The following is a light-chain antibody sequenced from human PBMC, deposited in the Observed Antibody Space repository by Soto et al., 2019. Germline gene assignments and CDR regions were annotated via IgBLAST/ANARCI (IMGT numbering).Light chain of an antibody. J-gene: IGLJ2*01. Sequence: QSALTQPASVSGSPGPAITISCTGASSDIGGYNHVSWYQQHPGKAPKLIIYNVSHRPSGFSTRFSGSKYGNTASLIIAGLQAEDEADYFCSSYTNTSPHVIFGGGTKLTVL. CDR1: SSDIGGYNH. CDR3: SSYTNTSPHVI. CDR2: NVS. V-gene: IGLV2-14*03.